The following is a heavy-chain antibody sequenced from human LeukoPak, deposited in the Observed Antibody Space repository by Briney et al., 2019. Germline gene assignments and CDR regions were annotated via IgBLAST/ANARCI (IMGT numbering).Heavy chain of an antibody. CDR1: GGSISSYY. D-gene: IGHD1-26*01. V-gene: IGHV4-59*01. J-gene: IGHJ4*02. CDR3: ARGYSGSYGRFDY. Sequence: SETLSLTCTVSGGSISSYYWSWIRQPPGKGLEWIGYIYYSGSTSYNPSLMSRVTISVDTSKNQFSLKLSSVTAADTAVYYCARGYSGSYGRFDYWGQGTLVTVSS. CDR2: IYYSGST.